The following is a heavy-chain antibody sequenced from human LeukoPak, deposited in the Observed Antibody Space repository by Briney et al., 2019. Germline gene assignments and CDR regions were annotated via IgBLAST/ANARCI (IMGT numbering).Heavy chain of an antibody. Sequence: ASVKVSCKASGYTFTGYYMHWVRQAPGRGLEWMGRINPNSGGTNYAQKFQGRVTMTRDTSISTAYMELSRLRSDDTAVYYCARGWVYYDSSGLPIMSWGQGTLVTVSS. CDR3: ARGWVYYDSSGLPIMS. CDR1: GYTFTGYY. J-gene: IGHJ5*02. V-gene: IGHV1-2*06. D-gene: IGHD3-22*01. CDR2: INPNSGGT.